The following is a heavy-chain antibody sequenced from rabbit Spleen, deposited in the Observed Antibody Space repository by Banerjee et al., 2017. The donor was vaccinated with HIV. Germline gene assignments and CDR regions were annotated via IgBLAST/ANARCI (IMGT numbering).Heavy chain of an antibody. CDR3: ARETSSGWGIVSFYFSL. D-gene: IGHD4-1*01. CDR1: GIDFSSYYH. V-gene: IGHV1S40*01. Sequence: QSLEESGGGLAKPEGSLTLTCKASGIDFSSYYHMCWVRQAPGKGLEWIACIYTGGSGSTWYASWVNGRFTISKASSTTVTLQMTSLTAADTATYFCARETSSGWGIVSFYFSLWGQGTLVTVS. J-gene: IGHJ4*01. CDR2: IYTGGSGST.